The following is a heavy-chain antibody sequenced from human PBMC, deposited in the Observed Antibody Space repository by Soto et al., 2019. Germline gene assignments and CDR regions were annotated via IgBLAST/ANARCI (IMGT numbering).Heavy chain of an antibody. CDR1: GGSISSSNW. CDR3: ASWRMDGRMDV. V-gene: IGHV4-4*02. J-gene: IGHJ6*02. Sequence: SETLSLTCAVSGGSISSSNWWSWVRQPPGKGLEWIGEIYHSGSTNYNPSLKSRVTILVDKSKNQFSLKLSSVTAADTAVYYCASWRMDGRMDVWGQGTTVTVSS. D-gene: IGHD2-15*01. CDR2: IYHSGST.